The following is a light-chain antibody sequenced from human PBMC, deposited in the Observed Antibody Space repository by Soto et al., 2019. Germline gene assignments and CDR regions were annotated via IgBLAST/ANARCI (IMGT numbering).Light chain of an antibody. CDR3: QKYNSAPFT. CDR1: QGISNH. V-gene: IGKV1-27*01. CDR2: AAS. Sequence: DIQITQSPSSLSASVGDRVTITCRASQGISNHLTWYQQKPGKVPKPLIYAASTLQSGVPSRFSGSRSGTDFTLAISSLQPEDVATYYCQKYNSAPFTFGPGTKVDIK. J-gene: IGKJ3*01.